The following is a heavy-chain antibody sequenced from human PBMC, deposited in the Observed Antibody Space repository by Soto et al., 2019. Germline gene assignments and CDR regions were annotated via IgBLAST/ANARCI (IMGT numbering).Heavy chain of an antibody. CDR3: AKDPWSDYYDSSGYQYGYFDY. D-gene: IGHD3-22*01. J-gene: IGHJ4*02. Sequence: GSLLLSCSASGFTFSSYAMTWVRQAPGKGLEWVSGISGSGGSTYYADSVKGRFTISRDNSKNTLYLQMNSLRAEDTAVYYCAKDPWSDYYDSSGYQYGYFDYWGQGTLVTVYS. V-gene: IGHV3-23*01. CDR2: ISGSGGST. CDR1: GFTFSSYA.